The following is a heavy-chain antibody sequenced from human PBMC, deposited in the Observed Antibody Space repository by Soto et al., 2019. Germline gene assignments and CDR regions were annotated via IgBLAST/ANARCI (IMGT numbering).Heavy chain of an antibody. V-gene: IGHV3-33*01. CDR2: ICYDGINK. CDR3: ARDRVSGPITIFGVVRENGMDV. J-gene: IGHJ6*02. CDR1: GFSFSSXA. Sequence: LXLXCAACGFSFSSXAMHCVRQAPGNGLEWVAVICYDGINKYYADSVKGLFTISRDNSKNTLYLQMNNLRTEDTAVYYCARDRVSGPITIFGVVRENGMDVWGQATMVTVSS. D-gene: IGHD3-3*01.